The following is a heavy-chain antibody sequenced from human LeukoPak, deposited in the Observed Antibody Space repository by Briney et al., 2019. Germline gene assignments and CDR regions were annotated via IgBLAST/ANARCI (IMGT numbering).Heavy chain of an antibody. Sequence: SETLSLTCTVSGGSISSSSYYWGWIRQPPGKGLEWIGSIYYSGSTYYNPSLKSRVTISVDTSKNQFSLKLSSVTAADTAVYYCARDKIGSSAEGFDYWGQGILVTVSS. CDR2: IYYSGST. CDR3: ARDKIGSSAEGFDY. D-gene: IGHD6-6*01. CDR1: GGSISSSSYY. V-gene: IGHV4-39*07. J-gene: IGHJ4*02.